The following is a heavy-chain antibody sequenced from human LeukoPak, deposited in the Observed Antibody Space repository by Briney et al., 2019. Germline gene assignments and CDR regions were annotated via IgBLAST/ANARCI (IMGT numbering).Heavy chain of an antibody. CDR2: FDPEDGET. J-gene: IGHJ6*02. D-gene: IGHD3-22*01. CDR3: ATDLLYYDSSSYGMDV. CDR1: GYTLTELS. Sequence: ASVKVSCKVSGYTLTELSMHWVRQAPGKGLEWMGGFDPEDGETIYAQKFQGRVTMTEDTSTDTAYMELSSLRSEDTAVYYCATDLLYYDSSSYGMDVWGQGTTVTVSS. V-gene: IGHV1-24*01.